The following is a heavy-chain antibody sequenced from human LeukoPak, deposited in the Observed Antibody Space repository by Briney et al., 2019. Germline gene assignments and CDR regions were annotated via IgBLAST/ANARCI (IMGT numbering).Heavy chain of an antibody. D-gene: IGHD5-12*01. CDR3: AKGAYDYIEIGYFDS. Sequence: GGSLRLSCAASGFTSTNYAMNWVRQAPGKGLEWVSVLIGSSGSTDYADSVKGRFTISRDTSKNTLFLQTNSLRAEGTAIYYCAKGAYDYIEIGYFDSWGQGTLVTVSS. CDR2: LIGSSGST. CDR1: GFTSTNYA. J-gene: IGHJ4*02. V-gene: IGHV3-23*01.